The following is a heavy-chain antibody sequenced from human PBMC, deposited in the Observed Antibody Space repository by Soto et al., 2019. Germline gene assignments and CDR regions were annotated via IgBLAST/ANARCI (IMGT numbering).Heavy chain of an antibody. Sequence: TSETLSLTCTVSGGSISSSDYYWGWIRQPPGKGLEWIGNIYYSGSASYNPSLKSRVTISVDTSKNQFSLKLSSVTAADTAVYYCARHPSNFWFDPWGQGTLVTVAS. J-gene: IGHJ5*02. CDR1: GGSISSSDYY. CDR2: IYYSGSA. D-gene: IGHD4-4*01. V-gene: IGHV4-39*01. CDR3: ARHPSNFWFDP.